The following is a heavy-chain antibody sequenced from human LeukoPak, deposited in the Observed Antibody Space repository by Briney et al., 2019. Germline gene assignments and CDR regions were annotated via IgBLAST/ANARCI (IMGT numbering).Heavy chain of an antibody. Sequence: GGSLRLSCAASGFTFSTYAMTWVREAPGGGGERVSSFSATGGNTYYADSVKGRFTISRDNSKNTLYLQMNSLKPEDTAVYYCARDRSQTTVTTFAFDYWGQGTLVTVSS. CDR3: ARDRSQTTVTTFAFDY. J-gene: IGHJ4*02. D-gene: IGHD4-17*01. CDR1: GFTFSTYA. CDR2: FSATGGNT. V-gene: IGHV3-23*01.